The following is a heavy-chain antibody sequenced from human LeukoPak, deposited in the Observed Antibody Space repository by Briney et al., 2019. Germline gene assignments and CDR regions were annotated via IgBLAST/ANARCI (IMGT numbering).Heavy chain of an antibody. V-gene: IGHV3-7*01. CDR2: IKEDGSEK. D-gene: IGHD3-22*01. CDR3: AGDLGQYYDTSDNWFDP. Sequence: GGSLRLSCAASGFTFSSYWMSWVRQAPGKGLEWVANIKEDGSEKYYVDSVKGRFTISRDNAKNTLNLQMNSLRAEDTAVYYCAGDLGQYYDTSDNWFDPWGQGTLVTVSS. CDR1: GFTFSSYW. J-gene: IGHJ5*02.